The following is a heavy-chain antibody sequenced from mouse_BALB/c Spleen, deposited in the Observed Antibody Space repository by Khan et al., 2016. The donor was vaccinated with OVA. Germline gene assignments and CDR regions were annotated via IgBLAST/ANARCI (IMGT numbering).Heavy chain of an antibody. CDR3: APVGTYDVSFAY. J-gene: IGHJ3*01. Sequence: EVQLQQSGPELVKPGASVKMSCKAAGYTFTSYVMHWVKQKPGLGLEWIGYIYPFNDDTKYNEKFIGQATLTSDKSSSTAYMDLSSLTSEDSAFYYWAPVGTYDVSFAYWGQGTLVTVSA. V-gene: IGHV1S136*01. CDR1: GYTFTSYV. D-gene: IGHD2-14*01. CDR2: IYPFNDDT.